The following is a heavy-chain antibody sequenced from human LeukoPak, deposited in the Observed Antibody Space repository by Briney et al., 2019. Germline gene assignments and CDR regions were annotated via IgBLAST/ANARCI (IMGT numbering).Heavy chain of an antibody. J-gene: IGHJ4*02. CDR3: ARDLRKTYYDILTGYQTFDY. CDR1: GYTFTGYY. D-gene: IGHD3-9*01. Sequence: ASVKVSCKASGYTFTGYYMHWVRQAPGQGLEWMGWINPNSGGTNYAQKFQGRVTMTRDTSISTAYMELSRLRSDDTAVYYCARDLRKTYYDILTGYQTFDYWGQGTLVTVSS. CDR2: INPNSGGT. V-gene: IGHV1-2*02.